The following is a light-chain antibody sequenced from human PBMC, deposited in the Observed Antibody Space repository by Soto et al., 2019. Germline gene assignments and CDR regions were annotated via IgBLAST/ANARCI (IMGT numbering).Light chain of an antibody. Sequence: EIALTQSPATLSLSPGERATISCRASQSVTNSLAWYQQKPGQAPRLLVYDASNRATGIPTRFSGSGSGTDFTLTISNLEPEDFAVYYCQQYTSSLNTFGQGTRLEIK. J-gene: IGKJ5*01. CDR3: QQYTSSLNT. V-gene: IGKV3-11*01. CDR1: QSVTNS. CDR2: DAS.